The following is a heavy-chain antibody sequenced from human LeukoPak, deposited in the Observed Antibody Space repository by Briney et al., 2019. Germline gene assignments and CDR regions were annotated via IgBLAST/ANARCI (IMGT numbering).Heavy chain of an antibody. CDR2: IYYSGST. D-gene: IGHD2-21*02. Sequence: SETLSLTCTVSGGSISSYYWSWIRQPPGKGLEWIGYIYYSGSTNYNPSLKSRVTISVDTSKNQFSLKLSSVTAADTAVYYCARPRDWEDAFDIWGQGTMVTVSS. V-gene: IGHV4-59*01. CDR3: ARPRDWEDAFDI. CDR1: GGSISSYY. J-gene: IGHJ3*02.